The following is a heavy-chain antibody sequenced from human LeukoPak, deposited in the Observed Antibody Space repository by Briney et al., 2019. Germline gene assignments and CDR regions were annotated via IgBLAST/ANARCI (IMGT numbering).Heavy chain of an antibody. CDR3: ARDSIRVWFSGSGTGFDY. CDR1: GGSFSSGGYY. CDR2: IYYSGST. J-gene: IGHJ4*02. V-gene: IGHV4-31*03. Sequence: SQTLSLTCTVSGGSFSSGGYYWSWIRQHPGKGLEWIGYIYYSGSTYYNPSLKSRVTMSVDTSKNQFSLKVSSVTAADTAVYYCARDSIRVWFSGSGTGFDYWGQGTLVTVSS. D-gene: IGHD3-10*01.